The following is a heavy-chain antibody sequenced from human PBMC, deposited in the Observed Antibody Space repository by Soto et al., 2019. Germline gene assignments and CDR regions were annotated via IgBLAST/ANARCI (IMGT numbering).Heavy chain of an antibody. D-gene: IGHD2-15*01. Sequence: GESLKISCKGSGYSFTSYWIGWVRQMPGKGLEWMGIIYPGDSDTRYSPSFQGQVTISDDKSISTAYLQWSSLKASDTAMYYCARSNSLCSGGSCYSVGSGYYYGWDAFDIWGQGTMVTVSS. CDR3: ARSNSLCSGGSCYSVGSGYYYGWDAFDI. CDR2: IYPGDSDT. V-gene: IGHV5-51*01. CDR1: GYSFTSYW. J-gene: IGHJ3*02.